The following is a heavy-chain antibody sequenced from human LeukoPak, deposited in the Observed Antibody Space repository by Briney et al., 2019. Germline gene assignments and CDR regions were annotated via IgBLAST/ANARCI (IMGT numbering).Heavy chain of an antibody. CDR1: RFSFSIYW. CDR2: IKQDGSEK. V-gene: IGHV3-7*01. Sequence: GGSLRLSCAASRFSFSIYWMNWVRQAPGKGLEWVANIKQDGSEKYYVDSVKGRFTISRDNAKNSLYLQMNSLRAEDTAVYYCARERSSWHTYGMDVWGQGTTVTVSS. D-gene: IGHD6-13*01. J-gene: IGHJ6*02. CDR3: ARERSSWHTYGMDV.